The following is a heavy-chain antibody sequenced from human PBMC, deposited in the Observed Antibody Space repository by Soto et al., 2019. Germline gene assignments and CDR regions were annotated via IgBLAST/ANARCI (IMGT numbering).Heavy chain of an antibody. CDR2: ISYDGSNK. J-gene: IGHJ4*02. D-gene: IGHD6-19*01. Sequence: QVQLVESGGGVVQPGRSLRLSCAASGFTFSSHGMHWVRQAPGKGLEWVAVISYDGSNKYYADSVKGRFTISRDNPKNTLYLQMNSLRAEDTAVYYCAKPTVAGSNDLDYWGQGTLVTVS. CDR3: AKPTVAGSNDLDY. V-gene: IGHV3-30*18. CDR1: GFTFSSHG.